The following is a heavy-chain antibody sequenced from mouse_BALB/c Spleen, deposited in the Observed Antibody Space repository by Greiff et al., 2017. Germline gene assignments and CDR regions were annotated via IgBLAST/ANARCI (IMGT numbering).Heavy chain of an antibody. V-gene: IGHV3-2*02. CDR1: GYSITSDYA. CDR2: ISYSGST. CDR3: ARNYDYDGYYAMDY. Sequence: VQLKQSGPGLVKPSQSLSLTCTVTGYSITSDYAWNWIRQFPGNKLEWMGYISYSGSTSYNPSLKSRISITRDTSKNQFFLQLNSVTTEDTATYYCARNYDYDGYYAMDYWGQGTSVTVSS. D-gene: IGHD2-4*01. J-gene: IGHJ4*01.